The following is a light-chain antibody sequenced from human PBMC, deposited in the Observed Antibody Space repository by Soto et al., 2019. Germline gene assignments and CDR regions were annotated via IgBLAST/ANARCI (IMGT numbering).Light chain of an antibody. Sequence: QSVLTQPPSASGTPGQRVTISCSGSSSNIGTNTVNWYQHLPGTAPKLLIYSNNQRPSGVPDRFSGSKSATSASLAISGLQSEDEADDYCASWDDSLNGPVFGGGTKVTVL. CDR3: ASWDDSLNGPV. CDR2: SNN. CDR1: SSNIGTNT. V-gene: IGLV1-44*01. J-gene: IGLJ2*01.